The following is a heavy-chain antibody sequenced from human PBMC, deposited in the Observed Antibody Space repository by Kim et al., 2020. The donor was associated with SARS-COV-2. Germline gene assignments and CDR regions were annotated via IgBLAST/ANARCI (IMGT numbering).Heavy chain of an antibody. D-gene: IGHD2-2*01. CDR2: GRNP. V-gene: IGHV3-74*03. J-gene: IGHJ6*02. Sequence: GRNPTYADSGKCRFTLSGDNAKTTRYLQMNSLRAEDTAVYYCARSRELDVWGQGTTVTVSS. CDR3: ARSRELDV.